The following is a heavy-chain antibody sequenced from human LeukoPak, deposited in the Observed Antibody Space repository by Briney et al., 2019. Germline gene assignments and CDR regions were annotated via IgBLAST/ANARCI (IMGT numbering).Heavy chain of an antibody. CDR2: ISSSGSTI. V-gene: IGHV3-11*01. J-gene: IGHJ4*02. Sequence: GGSLRLSGAASGFTFGDNYMSWIRQAPGKGLEGVSYISSSGSTIYYADSVKGRFTISRDNAKNSLYLQMNSLRAEDTAVYYCARTRRAVAGDYWGQGTLVTVSS. CDR1: GFTFGDNY. D-gene: IGHD6-19*01. CDR3: ARTRRAVAGDY.